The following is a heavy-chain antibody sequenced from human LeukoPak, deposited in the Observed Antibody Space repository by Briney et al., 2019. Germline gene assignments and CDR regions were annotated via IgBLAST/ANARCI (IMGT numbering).Heavy chain of an antibody. D-gene: IGHD6-19*01. CDR1: GGSISSYY. CDR3: AGGYSSGWYWFDP. Sequence: SETLSLTCTVSGGSISSYYWSWIRQPPGKGLEWIGYIYYSGSTNYNPSLKSRVTISVDTSKNQCSLKLSSVTAADTAVYYCAGGYSSGWYWFDPWGQGTLVTVSS. CDR2: IYYSGST. J-gene: IGHJ5*02. V-gene: IGHV4-59*01.